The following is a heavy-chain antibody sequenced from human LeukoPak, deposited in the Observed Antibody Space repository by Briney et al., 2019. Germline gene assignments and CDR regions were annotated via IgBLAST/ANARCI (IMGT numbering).Heavy chain of an antibody. CDR3: AKTREGYFDWLADPFDY. V-gene: IGHV3-9*01. Sequence: GGSLRLSCAASGFTFDDYAMHWVRHAPGKGLEWVSGISWNSGSIGYADSVKGRFTISRDNAKNSLYLQINSLRAEDTALYYCAKTREGYFDWLADPFDYWGQGTLVTVSS. D-gene: IGHD3-9*01. CDR1: GFTFDDYA. CDR2: ISWNSGSI. J-gene: IGHJ4*02.